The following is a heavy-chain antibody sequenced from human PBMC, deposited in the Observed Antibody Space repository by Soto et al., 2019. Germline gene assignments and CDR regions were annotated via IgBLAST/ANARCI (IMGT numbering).Heavy chain of an antibody. Sequence: QVQLVESGGGLVKPGGSLRLSCAASGFSFSEYYMSWIRQAPGKGLQWVSYISSSGSTIYYADSVKGRFTISRDNAKNSLYLQMNSLRGEDTAVYYCARAVGATFAWFDPWGQGTLVTVSS. V-gene: IGHV3-11*01. CDR3: ARAVGATFAWFDP. D-gene: IGHD1-26*01. J-gene: IGHJ5*02. CDR1: GFSFSEYY. CDR2: ISSSGSTI.